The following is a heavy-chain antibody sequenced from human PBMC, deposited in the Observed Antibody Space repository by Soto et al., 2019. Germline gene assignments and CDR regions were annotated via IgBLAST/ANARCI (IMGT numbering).Heavy chain of an antibody. V-gene: IGHV3-30-3*01. Sequence: QVQLVESGGGVVQPGRSLRLSCAASGFTFSSYAMHWVRQAPGKGLEWVAVISYDGSNKYYADSVKGRFTISRDNSKNTLYLQMNSLRAEDTAVYYCARAKLRFLEWLIDYYGMDVWGQGTTVTVSS. CDR2: ISYDGSNK. J-gene: IGHJ6*02. CDR1: GFTFSSYA. D-gene: IGHD3-3*01. CDR3: ARAKLRFLEWLIDYYGMDV.